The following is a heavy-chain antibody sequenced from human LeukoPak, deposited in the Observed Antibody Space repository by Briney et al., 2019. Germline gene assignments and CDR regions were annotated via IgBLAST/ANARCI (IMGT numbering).Heavy chain of an antibody. CDR3: ARPRYYDSSGHIDAFDI. D-gene: IGHD3-22*01. J-gene: IGHJ3*02. Sequence: PSETLSLTCTVSGGSISSSSYYWGWIRLPPGKGLEWIGSIYYSGSTYYNPSLKSRVTISVDTSKNQFSLKLSSVTAADTAVYYCARPRYYDSSGHIDAFDIWGQGTMVTVSS. V-gene: IGHV4-39*01. CDR2: IYYSGST. CDR1: GGSISSSSYY.